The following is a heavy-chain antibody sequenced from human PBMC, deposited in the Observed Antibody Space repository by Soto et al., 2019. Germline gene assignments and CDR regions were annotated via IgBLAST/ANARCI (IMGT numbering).Heavy chain of an antibody. V-gene: IGHV1-18*01. D-gene: IGHD2-15*01. CDR3: ARDASVYCSGGSCYFDFDY. CDR2: ISAYNGNT. J-gene: IGHJ4*02. CDR1: GYTFTSYG. Sequence: ASVKVSCKASGYTFTSYGISWVRQAPGQGLEWMGWISAYNGNTNYAQKLQGRVTMTTDTSTSTAYMELRSLRSDDTAVYYCARDASVYCSGGSCYFDFDYWGQGTLVTVSS.